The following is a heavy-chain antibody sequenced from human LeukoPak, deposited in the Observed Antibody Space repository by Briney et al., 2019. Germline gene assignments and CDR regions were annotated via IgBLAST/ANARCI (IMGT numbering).Heavy chain of an antibody. CDR3: AKSSYYDASGYYREFYFDS. Sequence: GGSLRLSCAASGFTFSSYAMSWVRQAPGKGLEWVSAISGSGGSTYYADSVKGRFTISRDNSKNTLYLQMNSLRAEDTAVYYCAKSSYYDASGYYREFYFDSWGQGTLVTVSS. CDR1: GFTFSSYA. J-gene: IGHJ4*02. CDR2: ISGSGGST. D-gene: IGHD3-22*01. V-gene: IGHV3-23*01.